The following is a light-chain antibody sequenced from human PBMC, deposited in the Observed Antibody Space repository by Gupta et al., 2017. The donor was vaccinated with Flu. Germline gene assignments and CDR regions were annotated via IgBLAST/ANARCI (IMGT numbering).Light chain of an antibody. CDR3: CSYAGSSTLV. CDR1: SSDVGRYNL. J-gene: IGLJ3*02. V-gene: IGLV2-23*01. Sequence: QSALTQPASVSGSPGQSITNSCTGTSSDVGRYNLVSWYQQHPGKAPKLMIYEGSKRPAGVANLFSGSKSGNTASLTISAREEEDDADYYSCSYAGSSTLVFGGGTKLTVL. CDR2: EGS.